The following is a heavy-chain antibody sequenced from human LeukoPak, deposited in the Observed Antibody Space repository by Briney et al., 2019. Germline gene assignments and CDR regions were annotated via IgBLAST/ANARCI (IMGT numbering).Heavy chain of an antibody. J-gene: IGHJ4*02. Sequence: SQTLSLTCTVSGGSISSGGYYWSWIRRHPGKGLEWIGYIYYSGSTYYNPSLKSRVTISVDTSKNQFSLKLSSVTAADTAVYYCARSGYYYDSSGYLYYFDYWGQGTLVTVSS. D-gene: IGHD3-22*01. CDR1: GGSISSGGYY. V-gene: IGHV4-31*03. CDR3: ARSGYYYDSSGYLYYFDY. CDR2: IYYSGST.